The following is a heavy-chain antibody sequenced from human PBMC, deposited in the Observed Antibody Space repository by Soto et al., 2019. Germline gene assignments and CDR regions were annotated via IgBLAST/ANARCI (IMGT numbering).Heavy chain of an antibody. CDR2: IYYSGST. CDR3: ATSIFSRHPYYYYGMYV. CDR1: GGTISSWY. J-gene: IGHJ6*02. D-gene: IGHD3-9*01. V-gene: IGHV4-59*08. Sequence: ETLSLTCTVSGGTISSWYWSWIRQPPGKGLEWIGYIYYSGSTNCNPSLKSRVTISVDTSKNQFSLKLSSVTAADTAVYYCATSIFSRHPYYYYGMYVCGQGTTVLVSS.